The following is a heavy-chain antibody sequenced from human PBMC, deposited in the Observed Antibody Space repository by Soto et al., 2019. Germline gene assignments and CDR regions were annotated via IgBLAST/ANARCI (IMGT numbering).Heavy chain of an antibody. CDR3: AKGGSSWTEWFDP. CDR1: GYPLTAKY. V-gene: IGHV1-2*02. J-gene: IGHJ5*02. Sequence: QVQLVQSGAEVKKPGASVKVSCKASGYPLTAKYLHWVRQAPGQGLEWMGWINPSSGGTKEAQKFRGRVTMNRDTSISAAYMELSRLTSDDTAVYYCAKGGSSWTEWFDPWGQGTRVTVSS. CDR2: INPSSGGT. D-gene: IGHD6-13*01.